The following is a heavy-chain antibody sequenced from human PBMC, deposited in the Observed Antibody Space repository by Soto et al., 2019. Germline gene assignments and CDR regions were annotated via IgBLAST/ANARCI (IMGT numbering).Heavy chain of an antibody. CDR3: AKTARYSGSYLDY. D-gene: IGHD1-26*01. CDR1: GFTFSSYA. V-gene: IGHV3-30*18. CDR2: ISYDGSNK. J-gene: IGHJ4*02. Sequence: QVQLVESGGGVVQPGRSLRLSCAASGFTFSSYAMHWVRQAQGKGLEWVAVISYDGSNKYYADSVKGRFTISRDNSKDTLYLQMNSLGTEDTAVFYCAKTARYSGSYLDYWGQGTLVTVSS.